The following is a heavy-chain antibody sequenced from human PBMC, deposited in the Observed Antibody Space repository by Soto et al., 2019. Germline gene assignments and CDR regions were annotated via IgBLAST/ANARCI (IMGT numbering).Heavy chain of an antibody. V-gene: IGHV3-23*01. CDR2: VSIGGST. CDR1: GFTFSSYA. Sequence: LRLSCAASGFTFSSYAMGWVRQGPGKGLEWVAVVSIGGSTHYADSVRGRFTISRDNSKNTLSLQMNGLTAEDTAVYFCAKRRGAGGHFDYWGQGALVTVPQ. J-gene: IGHJ4*02. CDR3: AKRRGAGGHFDY. D-gene: IGHD2-15*01.